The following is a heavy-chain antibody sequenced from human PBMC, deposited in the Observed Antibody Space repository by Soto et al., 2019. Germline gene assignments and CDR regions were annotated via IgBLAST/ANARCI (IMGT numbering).Heavy chain of an antibody. CDR2: ISGSGGTS. D-gene: IGHD6-13*01. CDR3: AKGRRSSWTSDY. Sequence: EVELSESGGGLVQPGGSLRLSCAASGFNFRSYAMSWVRRAPGKGLEWVSAISGSGGTSYFADSVRGRFIISRDNSKNTQYLQLSSRRVEDRAEYCCAKGRRSSWTSDYGVQGTLVTVSS. V-gene: IGHV3-23*01. J-gene: IGHJ4*02. CDR1: GFNFRSYA.